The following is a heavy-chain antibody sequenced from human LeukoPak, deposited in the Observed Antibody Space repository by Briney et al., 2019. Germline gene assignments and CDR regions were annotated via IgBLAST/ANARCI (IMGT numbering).Heavy chain of an antibody. D-gene: IGHD5-24*01. J-gene: IGHJ3*02. V-gene: IGHV4-59*01. Sequence: SETLSLTCTVSGGSISSYYWSWIRQPPGKGLEWIGYIYYSGSTNYNPSLKSRVTISVDTSKNQFSLKLSSGTAADTAVYYCARATIATILIDIWGQGTMVTVSS. CDR3: ARATIATILIDI. CDR2: IYYSGST. CDR1: GGSISSYY.